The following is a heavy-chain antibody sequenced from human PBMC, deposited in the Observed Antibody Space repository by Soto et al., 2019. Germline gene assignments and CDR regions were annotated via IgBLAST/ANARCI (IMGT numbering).Heavy chain of an antibody. CDR2: IYNSVNT. V-gene: IGHV4-30-4*01. CDR1: GDSISNGYYT. CDR3: ARGPSGDKVDY. J-gene: IGHJ4*02. D-gene: IGHD3-10*01. Sequence: QVQLQESGPGLVEPSQTLSLTSTVSGDSISNGYYTWSWIRQPPGKDLEWIGHIYNSVNTYSNPSLKSRVTISADTSKNQFSLKLSSVTAADTAVYYCARGPSGDKVDYWGQGTLVTVSS.